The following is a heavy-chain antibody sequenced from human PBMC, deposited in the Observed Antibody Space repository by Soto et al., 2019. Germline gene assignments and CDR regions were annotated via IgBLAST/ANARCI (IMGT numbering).Heavy chain of an antibody. Sequence: LSLTCTVSGGSISSSSYYWGWIRQPPGKGLEWIGSIYYSGSTYYNPSLKSRVTISVDTSKNQFSLKLSSVTAADTAVYYCETGTNYYYYYYMDVWGKGTTVTVSS. J-gene: IGHJ6*03. CDR2: IYYSGST. V-gene: IGHV4-39*01. CDR1: GGSISSSSYY. CDR3: ETGTNYYYYYYMDV. D-gene: IGHD1-7*01.